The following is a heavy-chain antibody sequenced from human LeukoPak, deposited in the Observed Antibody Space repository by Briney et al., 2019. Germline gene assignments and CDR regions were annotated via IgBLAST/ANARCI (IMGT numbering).Heavy chain of an antibody. Sequence: SKTLSLTRAVYGGSFSGYYWSWIRQPPGKGLEWIGEINHSGSTNYNPSLKCRVTISVDTSKNQFSLKLSSVTAADTAVYYCARAIIAVAGQLDYWGQGTLVTVSS. CDR3: ARAIIAVAGQLDY. D-gene: IGHD6-19*01. CDR2: INHSGST. J-gene: IGHJ4*02. CDR1: GGSFSGYY. V-gene: IGHV4-34*01.